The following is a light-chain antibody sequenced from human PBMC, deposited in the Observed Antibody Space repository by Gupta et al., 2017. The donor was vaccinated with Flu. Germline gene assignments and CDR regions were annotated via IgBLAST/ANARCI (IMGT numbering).Light chain of an antibody. CDR3: LQDYNYPLT. V-gene: IGKV1-6*01. CDR1: QGIGND. CDR2: AAS. Sequence: AIQMTRSPSSLSASVGDRVTITCRASQGIGNDLGWYQQKPGKAPKLLIYAASSLESGVSSRFSGSGSGTDFTLTISSLQPEDFATYYCLQDYNYPLTFGGGTKVEIK. J-gene: IGKJ4*02.